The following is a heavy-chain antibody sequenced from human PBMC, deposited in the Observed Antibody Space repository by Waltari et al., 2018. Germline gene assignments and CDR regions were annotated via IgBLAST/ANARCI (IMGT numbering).Heavy chain of an antibody. D-gene: IGHD5-12*01. CDR2: IYTSGST. J-gene: IGHJ5*02. CDR1: GGSISSGRYY. CDR3: ARGGRGYSLLFDP. V-gene: IGHV4-61*02. Sequence: QVQLQESGPGLVKPSQPLSLTCTVSGGSISSGRYYWRWIRQPAGKGLEWIGRIYTSGSTNYNPSLKSRVTISVDTSKNQFSLKLSSVTAADTAVYYCARGGRGYSLLFDPWGQGTLVTVSS.